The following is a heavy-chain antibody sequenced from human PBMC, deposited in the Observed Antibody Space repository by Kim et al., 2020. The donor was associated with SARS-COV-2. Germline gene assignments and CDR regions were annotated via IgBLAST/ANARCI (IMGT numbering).Heavy chain of an antibody. CDR3: ARSLDV. CDR2: IKPDGSEK. V-gene: IGHV3-7*03. J-gene: IGHJ6*02. CDR1: GFTFSTFW. Sequence: GGSLRLSCAGTGFTFSTFWMCWVRQAPGKGLEWVANIKPDGSEKYYVDSVKGRFTISRDNAKNSLYLQMNSLRAEDTAVYYCARSLDVWGQGTTVTVSS.